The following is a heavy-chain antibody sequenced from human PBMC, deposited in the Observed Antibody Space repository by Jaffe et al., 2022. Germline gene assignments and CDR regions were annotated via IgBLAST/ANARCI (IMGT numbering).Heavy chain of an antibody. D-gene: IGHD3-10*01. J-gene: IGHJ4*02. CDR1: GFTFSSYA. Sequence: EVQLLESGGGLVQPGGSLRLSCAASGFTFSSYAMSWVRQAPGKGLEWVSTITGSGGTTYYADSVKGRFTISRDNSKNTLYLQMNSLRAEDTAVYYCAQTEVRGVVKSPRKFDYWGQGTLVTVSS. CDR3: AQTEVRGVVKSPRKFDY. CDR2: ITGSGGTT. V-gene: IGHV3-23*01.